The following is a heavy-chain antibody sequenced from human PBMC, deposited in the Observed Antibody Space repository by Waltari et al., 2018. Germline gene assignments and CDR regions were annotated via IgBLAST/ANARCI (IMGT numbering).Heavy chain of an antibody. J-gene: IGHJ4*02. CDR1: GDSISSSSYY. Sequence: QLQLQESGPGLVKASETLSLTCTVSGDSISSSSYYWGWVRQPPGKGLEWIGNMYYSGTTSYNPSLKCRVTISGDTSKSQFSLKLSSVTAADTSMYYCVRHARTTSGGKHFDHWGQGMLVTVSP. V-gene: IGHV4-39*01. CDR3: VRHARTTSGGKHFDH. D-gene: IGHD2-15*01. CDR2: MYYSGTT.